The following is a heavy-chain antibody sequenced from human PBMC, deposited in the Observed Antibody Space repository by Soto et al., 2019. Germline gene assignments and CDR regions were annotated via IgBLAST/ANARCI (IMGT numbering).Heavy chain of an antibody. J-gene: IGHJ5*02. CDR3: TTYTHRGHGVHPRYSGYWFDP. V-gene: IGHV3-15*01. Sequence: GGSLRLSCAASGFTFSSYGMHWVRQAPGKGLEWVGRIKSKTDGGTTDYAAPVKGRFTISRDDSKNTLYLQMNSLKTEDTAVYYCTTYTHRGHGVHPRYSGYWFDPWGQGTLVTVSS. CDR2: IKSKTDGGTT. D-gene: IGHD1-26*01. CDR1: GFTFSSYG.